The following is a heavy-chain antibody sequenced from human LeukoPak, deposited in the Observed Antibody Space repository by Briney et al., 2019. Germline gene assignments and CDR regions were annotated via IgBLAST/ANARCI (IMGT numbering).Heavy chain of an antibody. D-gene: IGHD6-13*01. CDR1: GVSISSGGYY. J-gene: IGHJ2*01. V-gene: IGHV4-31*03. CDR2: IYYSGST. CDR3: ARTLQQLDAYWYFDL. Sequence: SQTLSLTCTVSGVSISSGGYYWSWIRQHPGKGLEWIGYIYYSGSTYYNPSLKSRVTISVDTSKNQFSLKLSSVTAADTAVYYCARTLQQLDAYWYFDLWGRGTLVTVSS.